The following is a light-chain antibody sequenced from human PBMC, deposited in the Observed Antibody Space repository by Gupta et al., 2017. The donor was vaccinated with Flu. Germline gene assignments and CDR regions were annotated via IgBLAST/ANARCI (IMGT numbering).Light chain of an antibody. CDR3: SSYNGSSSREV. V-gene: IGLV2-14*01. J-gene: IGLJ1*01. CDR1: SSDICGYNN. CDR2: EVS. Sequence: QSALTQPAPVSGSPGQSITISCTGTSSDICGYNNVSLYQQHPGKAPKLMMYEVSYRPSGVSDRFSGSKSGNTASLTIYGLPTEDEADYYCSSYNGSSSREVFGTGTKLTVL.